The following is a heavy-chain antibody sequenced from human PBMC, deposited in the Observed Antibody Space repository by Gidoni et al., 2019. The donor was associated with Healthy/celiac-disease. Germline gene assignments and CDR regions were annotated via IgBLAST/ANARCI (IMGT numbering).Heavy chain of an antibody. J-gene: IGHJ4*02. D-gene: IGHD2-15*01. CDR3: AKDTGDCSGGSCYPDY. CDR2: ISWNRSSI. CDR1: GFPFDDYA. V-gene: IGHV3-9*01. Sequence: EVQLVESGGGLVQPGRSLRLSCAASGFPFDDYAMHWVRQAPGKGLEWVSGISWNRSSIGYADSVKGRFTISRDNAKNSLYLQMNSLRAEDTALYYCAKDTGDCSGGSCYPDYWGQGTLVTVSS.